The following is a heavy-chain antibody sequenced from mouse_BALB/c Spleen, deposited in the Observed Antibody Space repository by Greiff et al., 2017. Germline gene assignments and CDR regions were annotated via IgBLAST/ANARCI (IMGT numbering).Heavy chain of an antibody. CDR2: IYPGDGDT. D-gene: IGHD4-1*02. V-gene: IGHV1-87*01. Sequence: VQLQQSGAELARPGASVKLSCKASGYTFTSYWMQWVKQRPGQGLEWIGAIYPGDGDTRYTQKFKGKATLTADKSSSTAYMQLSSLASEDSAVYYCASTGTGDYWGQGTTLTVSS. CDR3: ASTGTGDY. J-gene: IGHJ2*01. CDR1: GYTFTSYW.